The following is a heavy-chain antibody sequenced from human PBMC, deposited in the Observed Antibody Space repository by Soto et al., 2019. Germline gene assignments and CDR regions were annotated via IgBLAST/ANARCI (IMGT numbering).Heavy chain of an antibody. Sequence: QVQLVQSGAEVKKPGSSVKVSCKASGGTFSSYTISWVRQAPGQGLEWMGRIIPILGIANYAQKFQGRVTITADKSTRTAYMELSSRRSEDTAVYYCAGYCSGGSCYPLDVWGQGTTVTVSS. J-gene: IGHJ6*02. V-gene: IGHV1-69*02. CDR1: GGTFSSYT. D-gene: IGHD2-15*01. CDR2: IIPILGIA. CDR3: AGYCSGGSCYPLDV.